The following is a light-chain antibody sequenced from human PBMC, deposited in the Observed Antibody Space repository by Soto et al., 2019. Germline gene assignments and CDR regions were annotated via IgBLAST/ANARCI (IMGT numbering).Light chain of an antibody. CDR3: QQRSNWPLT. Sequence: EIVLTQSPVTLSLSPGERATLSCRASQSVSSYLAWYQQKPGQAPRLLIYDASNRATGIPVRFSGNGSGTDFTLTISSLEPEDFAVYYCQQRSNWPLTFGGGTKVEIK. J-gene: IGKJ4*01. CDR2: DAS. CDR1: QSVSSY. V-gene: IGKV3-11*01.